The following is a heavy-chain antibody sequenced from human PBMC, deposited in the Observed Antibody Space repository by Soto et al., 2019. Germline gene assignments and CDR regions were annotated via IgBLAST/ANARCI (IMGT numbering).Heavy chain of an antibody. V-gene: IGHV3-30*03. CDR1: GFTFRSYA. Sequence: QVQVVESGGGVVQPGRSLRLSCAASGFTFRSYAMHWVRQAPGKGLEWVAVISYAGLTMYQTDSVKGRFTISRDNSKDTVYLQMDRLRAADTAVYYCARGHTTNWYYYYFGMDVWGQGTTVTVSS. D-gene: IGHD1-1*01. CDR2: ISYAGLTM. CDR3: ARGHTTNWYYYYFGMDV. J-gene: IGHJ6*02.